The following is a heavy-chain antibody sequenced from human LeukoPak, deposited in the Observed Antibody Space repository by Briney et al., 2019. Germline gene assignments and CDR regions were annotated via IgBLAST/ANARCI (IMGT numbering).Heavy chain of an antibody. J-gene: IGHJ4*02. Sequence: SETLSLTCTVSGGSISSYYWSWIRQPPGEGLEWIGYIYYGGSTNYNPSLKSRVTISVDTSKNQFSLKLSSVTAADTAVYYCARDTPPDYWGQGTLVTVSS. V-gene: IGHV4-59*01. CDR3: ARDTPPDY. CDR1: GGSISSYY. CDR2: IYYGGST.